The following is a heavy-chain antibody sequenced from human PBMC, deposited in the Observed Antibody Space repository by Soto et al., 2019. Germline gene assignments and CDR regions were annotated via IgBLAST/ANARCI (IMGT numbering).Heavy chain of an antibody. Sequence: SETLSLTCTVSGGSISTYSWSWIRQPPGKGLEWIGYIYHSGSTYYNPSLKSRVTISVDRSKNQFSLRLSSVTAADTAVYYCARVPSPWGQGTLVTVSS. CDR1: GGSISTYS. V-gene: IGHV4-30-2*01. J-gene: IGHJ4*02. CDR2: IYHSGST. CDR3: ARVPSP.